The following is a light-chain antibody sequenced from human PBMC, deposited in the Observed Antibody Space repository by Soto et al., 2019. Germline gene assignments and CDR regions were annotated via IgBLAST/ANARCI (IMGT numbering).Light chain of an antibody. Sequence: DLPMTQSPSTLSASVGDRVTITCRASQSISSWLAWYQQKPGKAPKLLIYDASSLESGVPSRFSGSGSGTEFTLTISSLQPDDFATYYCQQYNSWTFGQGTKVEIK. J-gene: IGKJ1*01. CDR3: QQYNSWT. CDR1: QSISSW. CDR2: DAS. V-gene: IGKV1-5*01.